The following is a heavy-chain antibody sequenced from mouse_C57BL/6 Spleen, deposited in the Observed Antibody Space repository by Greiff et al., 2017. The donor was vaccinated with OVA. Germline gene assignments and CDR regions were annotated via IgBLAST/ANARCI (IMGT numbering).Heavy chain of an antibody. Sequence: QVQLQQPGAELVMPGASVKLSCKASGYTFTSYWMHWVKQRPGQGLEWIGEIDPSDSYTNYNQKFKGKSTLTVDKSSSTAYMQLSSLTSEDSAVYYCARGDYYGSSIFDYWGQGTTRTVSS. J-gene: IGHJ2*01. CDR3: ARGDYYGSSIFDY. CDR1: GYTFTSYW. V-gene: IGHV1-69*01. D-gene: IGHD1-1*01. CDR2: IDPSDSYT.